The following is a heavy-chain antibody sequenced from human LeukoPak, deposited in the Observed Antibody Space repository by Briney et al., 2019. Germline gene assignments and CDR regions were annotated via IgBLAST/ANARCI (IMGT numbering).Heavy chain of an antibody. D-gene: IGHD4-17*01. J-gene: IGHJ4*02. Sequence: SVKVSCKASGGTFSSYAISWVRQAPGQGLEWMGGIIPIFGTANYAQKFQGRVTNTADESTSTAYMELSSLRSEDTAVYYCARSLTTVKGDFDYWGQGTLVTVSS. CDR2: IIPIFGTA. V-gene: IGHV1-69*01. CDR1: GGTFSSYA. CDR3: ARSLTTVKGDFDY.